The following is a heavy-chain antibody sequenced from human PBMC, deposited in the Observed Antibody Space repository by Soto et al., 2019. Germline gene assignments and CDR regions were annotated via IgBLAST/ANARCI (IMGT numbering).Heavy chain of an antibody. D-gene: IGHD2-2*01. CDR2: ISWNSGSI. CDR1: GFTFDDYA. J-gene: IGHJ4*02. CDR3: ARAKAIVVVPAATFDY. V-gene: IGHV3-9*01. Sequence: PGGSLRLSCAASGFTFDDYAMHWVRQAPGKGLEWVSGISWNSGSIGYADSVKGRFTISRDNAKNSLYLQMNSLRAEDTAVYYCARAKAIVVVPAATFDYWGQGTLVTVSS.